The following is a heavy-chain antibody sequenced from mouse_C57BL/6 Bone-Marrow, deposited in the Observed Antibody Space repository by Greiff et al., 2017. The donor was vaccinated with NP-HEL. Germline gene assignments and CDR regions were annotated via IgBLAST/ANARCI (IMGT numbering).Heavy chain of an antibody. Sequence: EVQLQQSGPELVKPGASVKISCKASGYSFTGYYMNWVKQSPEKSLEWIGEINPSTGGTTYNQKFKAKATLTVDKSSSTAYMQLKSLTSEDSAVYYCARRGYYGSSYVVYFDYWGQGTTLTVSS. D-gene: IGHD1-1*01. CDR3: ARRGYYGSSYVVYFDY. V-gene: IGHV1-42*01. CDR1: GYSFTGYY. CDR2: INPSTGGT. J-gene: IGHJ2*01.